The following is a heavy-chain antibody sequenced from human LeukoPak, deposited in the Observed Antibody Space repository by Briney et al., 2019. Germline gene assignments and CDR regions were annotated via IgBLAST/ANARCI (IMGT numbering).Heavy chain of an antibody. Sequence: PSETLSLTCTDSDGSISSYYWSWIWQPPGKGLEWIGYIYYSGTTNYNPSLRSRVTISVDTSKNQFSLKLSSVTAADTAVYYCARGGIQLWSNNWVDPWGQGTLVTVSS. CDR1: DGSISSYY. V-gene: IGHV4-59*01. D-gene: IGHD5-18*01. J-gene: IGHJ5*02. CDR2: IYYSGTT. CDR3: ARGGIQLWSNNWVDP.